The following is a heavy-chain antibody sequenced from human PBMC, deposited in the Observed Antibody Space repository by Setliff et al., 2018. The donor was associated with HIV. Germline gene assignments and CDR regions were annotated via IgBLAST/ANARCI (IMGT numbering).Heavy chain of an antibody. J-gene: IGHJ2*01. CDR2: INHSGNT. D-gene: IGHD6-25*01. Sequence: KPSETLSLTCAVFGGSLSGHHWDWIRQPPGKGLEWIGEINHSGNTEYNSSLKSRVSISVDTSKNHLSLKLTSLTAADTAVYYCARDQRLLGVQPPYWYFDLWGRGTQVTVSS. CDR3: ARDQRLLGVQPPYWYFDL. CDR1: GGSLSGHH. V-gene: IGHV4-34*01.